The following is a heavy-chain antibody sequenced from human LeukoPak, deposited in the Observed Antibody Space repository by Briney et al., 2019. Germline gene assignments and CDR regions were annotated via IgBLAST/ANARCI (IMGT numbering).Heavy chain of an antibody. J-gene: IGHJ3*02. D-gene: IGHD7-27*01. CDR1: GGSISSYY. CDR3: ARPLGPGAFDI. V-gene: IGHV4-59*08. Sequence: PSETLSLTCTVSGGSISSYYWSWIRQPPGKGLEWIGYIYYSGSTNYNPSLKSRVTISVDTSKNQFSLRLSSVTAADTAVYYCARPLGPGAFDIWGQGTMVTVSS. CDR2: IYYSGST.